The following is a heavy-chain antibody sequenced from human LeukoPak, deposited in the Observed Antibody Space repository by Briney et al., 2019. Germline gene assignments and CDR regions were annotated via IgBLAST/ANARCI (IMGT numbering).Heavy chain of an antibody. CDR3: ARDLGNLVNDY. J-gene: IGHJ4*02. V-gene: IGHV4-39*07. Sequence: SETLSLTCTVSGGSISRSSYYWGWFRQPPGKGLEWIGNIYYTGTTYYNPSLKSRVTISVDTSKNQFSLKLSSVTAADTAVYSCARDLGNLVNDYWGQGTLVTVSS. CDR1: GGSISRSSYY. CDR2: IYYTGTT. D-gene: IGHD3-16*01.